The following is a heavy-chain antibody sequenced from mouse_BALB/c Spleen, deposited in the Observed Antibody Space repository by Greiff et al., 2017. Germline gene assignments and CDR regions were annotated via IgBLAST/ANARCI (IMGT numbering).Heavy chain of an antibody. CDR1: GFTFSSYG. Sequence: EVQLMESGGDLVKPGGSLKLSCAASGFTFSSYGMSWVRQTPDKRLEWVATISSGGSYTYYPDSVKGRFTISRDNAKNTLYLQMSSLKSEDTAMYYCARDGNFDYWGQGTTLTVSS. D-gene: IGHD2-1*01. CDR2: ISSGGSYT. J-gene: IGHJ2*01. V-gene: IGHV5-6*01. CDR3: ARDGNFDY.